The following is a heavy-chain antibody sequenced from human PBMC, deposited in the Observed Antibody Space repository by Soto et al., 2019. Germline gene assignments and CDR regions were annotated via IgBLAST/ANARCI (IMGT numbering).Heavy chain of an antibody. Sequence: SETLSLTCTVSGGSISSYYWSWIRQPPGKGLEWIGYIYYSGSTNYNPSLKSRVTISVDTSKNQFSLIVNSLRADDTAVYYCARVLRGPLTWTPAGYFDYWGQGTLVTVSS. CDR2: IYYSGST. CDR3: ARVLRGPLTWTPAGYFDY. J-gene: IGHJ4*02. V-gene: IGHV4-59*12. CDR1: GGSISSYY. D-gene: IGHD3-16*01.